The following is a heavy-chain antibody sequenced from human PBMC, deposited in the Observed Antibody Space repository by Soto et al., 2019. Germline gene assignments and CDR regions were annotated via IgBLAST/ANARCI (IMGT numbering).Heavy chain of an antibody. CDR1: GGSCSGYY. CDR3: ARGGGRQRRWNSPDY. CDR2: INHSGST. D-gene: IGHD1-7*01. J-gene: IGHJ4*02. V-gene: IGHV4-34*01. Sequence: SETLSLTCAFYGGSCSGYYWIWIRQPPGKGLEWIGEINHSGSTNYNPSLKSRVTISVDTSKNQFSLKLSSVTAADTAVYYCARGGGRQRRWNSPDYWGQGTLVTVSS.